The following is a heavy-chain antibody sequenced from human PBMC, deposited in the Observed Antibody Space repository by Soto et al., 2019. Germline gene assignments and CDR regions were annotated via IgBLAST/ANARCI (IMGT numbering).Heavy chain of an antibody. CDR3: ARGRPYYYDSSGYYLEDAFGI. CDR2: MNPNSGNT. V-gene: IGHV1-8*01. J-gene: IGHJ3*02. D-gene: IGHD3-22*01. Sequence: ASEKFSCKSSGYTFTSYDINWVRQATGQGLEWMGWMNPNSGNTGYAQKFQGRVTMTRNTSISTAYMELSSLRSEDTAVYYCARGRPYYYDSSGYYLEDAFGICGQGKMVTFS. CDR1: GYTFTSYD.